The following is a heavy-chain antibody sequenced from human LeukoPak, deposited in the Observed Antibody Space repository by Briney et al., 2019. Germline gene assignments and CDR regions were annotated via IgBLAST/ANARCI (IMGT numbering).Heavy chain of an antibody. CDR2: IYYTGGT. Sequence: PSETLSLTCTISGGSISNYYWSWIRQTPGKGLEWIGYIYYTGGTDYNPSLKSRVTISEDTSKNQFSLKLSSVTAADTAVYYCARVLGPIVGVGPDEGHDAFDIWGQGTMVTVSS. CDR1: GGSISNYY. CDR3: ARVLGPIVGVGPDEGHDAFDI. V-gene: IGHV4-59*12. D-gene: IGHD1-26*01. J-gene: IGHJ3*02.